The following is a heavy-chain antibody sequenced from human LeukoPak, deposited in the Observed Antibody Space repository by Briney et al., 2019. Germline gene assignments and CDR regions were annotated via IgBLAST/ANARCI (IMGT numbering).Heavy chain of an antibody. J-gene: IGHJ3*02. D-gene: IGHD3-10*01. V-gene: IGHV3-48*01. CDR3: ARPGITAFDI. CDR2: ISSSGGIT. Sequence: GGSLRLSCVASGFTLSSHNINWVRQAPGKGLEWVSHISSSGGITYYGDSVKGRITISRDNAKNSVSLYMNSLRAEDSAVYYCARPGITAFDIWGQGTMVTVSS. CDR1: GFTLSSHN.